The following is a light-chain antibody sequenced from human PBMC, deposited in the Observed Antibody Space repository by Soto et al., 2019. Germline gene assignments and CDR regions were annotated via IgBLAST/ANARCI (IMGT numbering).Light chain of an antibody. CDR3: QQYGRSPYT. J-gene: IGKJ2*01. CDR2: GAS. V-gene: IGKV3-20*01. Sequence: EIVLTQSPGTLSLSPGERATLSCRASQSVRSSYLAWYQQKPGQAPRLLIYGASSRATGIPDRFRGSGSGTDFTLTISRLEPEDFAVYYCQQYGRSPYTFGQGTKLAI. CDR1: QSVRSSY.